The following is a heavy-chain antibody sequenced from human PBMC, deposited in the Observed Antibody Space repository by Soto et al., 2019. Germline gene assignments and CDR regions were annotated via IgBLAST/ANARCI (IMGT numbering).Heavy chain of an antibody. V-gene: IGHV3-21*01. J-gene: IGHJ4*02. CDR1: GFTFSSYS. CDR2: ISSSSSYI. D-gene: IGHD6-13*01. CDR3: AKVTIAAAGTLGY. Sequence: GGSLRLSCAASGFTFSSYSMNWVRQAPGKGLEWVSSISSSSSYIYYADSVKGRFTISRDNAKNSLYPQMNSLRAEDTAVYYCAKVTIAAAGTLGYWGKGPLVPVSS.